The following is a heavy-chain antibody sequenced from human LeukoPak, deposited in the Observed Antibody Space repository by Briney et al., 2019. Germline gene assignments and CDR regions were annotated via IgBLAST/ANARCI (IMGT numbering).Heavy chain of an antibody. V-gene: IGHV4-59*01. D-gene: IGHD2-15*01. CDR3: ARTMEEYCSGGSCYQYSYYMDV. Sequence: SETLSLTCTVSGGSISSYYWSWIRQPPGKGLEWIGYIYYSGSTNYNPSLKSRVTISVDTSKNQFTLKLTSVTAADTAVHYCARTMEEYCSGGSCYQYSYYMDVWGKETTVTVSS. J-gene: IGHJ6*03. CDR1: GGSISSYY. CDR2: IYYSGST.